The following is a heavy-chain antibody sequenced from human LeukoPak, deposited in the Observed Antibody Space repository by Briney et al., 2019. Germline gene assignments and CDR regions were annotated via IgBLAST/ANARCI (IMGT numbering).Heavy chain of an antibody. CDR2: INWNGGST. Sequence: PGGSLRLSCAASGFTFDDYGMSWVRQAPGKGLEWVSGINWNGGSTGYADSVKGRFTISRDNAKNSLYLQMNSLRAEDTALYYCARDEFPNYDILTGSAMIGYWGQGTLVTVSS. D-gene: IGHD3-9*01. CDR1: GFTFDDYG. CDR3: ARDEFPNYDILTGSAMIGY. J-gene: IGHJ4*02. V-gene: IGHV3-20*04.